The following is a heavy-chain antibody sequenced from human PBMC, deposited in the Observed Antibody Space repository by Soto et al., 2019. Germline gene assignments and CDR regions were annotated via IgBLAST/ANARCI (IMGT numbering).Heavy chain of an antibody. Sequence: PSQTLSLTCDTSGDSVSSNSAAWNWIRQSPSRGLEWLGRTYYRSKWYNDYAVSVKSRITINPDTSKNQFSLQLNSVTPEDTAVYYCARENQGYCSGGSCYGYWFDPWGQGTLVTVSS. V-gene: IGHV6-1*01. CDR2: TYYRSKWYN. CDR3: ARENQGYCSGGSCYGYWFDP. D-gene: IGHD2-15*01. J-gene: IGHJ5*02. CDR1: GDSVSSNSAA.